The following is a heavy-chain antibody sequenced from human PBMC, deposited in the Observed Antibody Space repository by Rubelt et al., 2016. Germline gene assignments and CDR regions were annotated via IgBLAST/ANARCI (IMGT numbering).Heavy chain of an antibody. CDR2: IYYSGST. J-gene: IGHJ4*02. CDR1: GSISSGGYS. D-gene: IGHD3-22*01. Sequence: GSISSGGYSWSWIRQPPGKGLEWIGYIYYSGSTYYNPSLKSRVTISVDTSKNQSSLKLSSVTAADTAVYYFARRPRKWFYFDYWGQGALVTVSS. V-gene: IGHV4-30-4*07. CDR3: ARRPRKWFYFDY.